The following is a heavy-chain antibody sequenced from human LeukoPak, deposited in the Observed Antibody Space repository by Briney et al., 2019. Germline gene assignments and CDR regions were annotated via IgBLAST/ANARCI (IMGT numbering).Heavy chain of an antibody. V-gene: IGHV3-66*01. CDR2: IYSGGST. CDR1: GFTVSSNY. D-gene: IGHD3-10*01. J-gene: IGHJ4*02. CDR3: ARGYYGSGSYSFDY. Sequence: GGSLRLSCAASGFTVSSNYMSWVRQAPGKGLEWVSVIYSGGSTYYADSVKGRFTISRDNSKNTLYLQMTSLRAEDTAVYYCARGYYGSGSYSFDYWGQGTLVTVSS.